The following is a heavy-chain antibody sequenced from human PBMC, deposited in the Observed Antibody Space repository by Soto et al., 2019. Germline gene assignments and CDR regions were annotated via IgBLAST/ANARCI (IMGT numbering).Heavy chain of an antibody. Sequence: PGGSLRLSCAASGFTFSSYAMHWVRQAPGKGLEWVAVISYDGSNKYYADSVKGRFTISRDNSKNTLYLQMNSLRAEDTAVYYCARARPMIGVVITENSGYYFDYWGQGTLVTLSS. CDR2: ISYDGSNK. V-gene: IGHV3-30-3*01. CDR1: GFTFSSYA. D-gene: IGHD3-22*01. J-gene: IGHJ4*02. CDR3: ARARPMIGVVITENSGYYFDY.